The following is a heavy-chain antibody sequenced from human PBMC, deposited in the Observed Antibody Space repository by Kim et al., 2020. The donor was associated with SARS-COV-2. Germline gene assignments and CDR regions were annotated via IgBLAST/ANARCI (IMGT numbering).Heavy chain of an antibody. CDR1: GGSISSYY. CDR2: IYYSGST. V-gene: IGHV4-59*13. D-gene: IGHD3-10*01. CDR3: ARDSVYDYGSPRYYGMDV. J-gene: IGHJ6*01. Sequence: SETLSLTCTVSGGSISSYYWSWIRQPPGKGLEWIGYIYYSGSTNYNPSLKSRVTISVDTSKNQFSLKLSSVTAADTAVYYCARDSVYDYGSPRYYGMDVWGKGPRSPSPQ.